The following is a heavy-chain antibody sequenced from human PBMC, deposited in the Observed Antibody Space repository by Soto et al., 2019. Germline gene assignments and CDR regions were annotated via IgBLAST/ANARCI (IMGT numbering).Heavy chain of an antibody. CDR2: IYHSGGT. V-gene: IGHV4-38-2*01. D-gene: IGHD6-19*01. CDR3: AGTDSYTSGLDY. CDR1: GYSSRSGYY. J-gene: IGHJ4*02. Sequence: SETLSLTCAVSGYSSRSGYYWAWIRQPPGKGLEYIGSIYHSGGTFYNPSLKSRVTMSVDTSKKQFSLRLTAVTAADTAMYYCAGTDSYTSGLDYWGQGTVVTVSS.